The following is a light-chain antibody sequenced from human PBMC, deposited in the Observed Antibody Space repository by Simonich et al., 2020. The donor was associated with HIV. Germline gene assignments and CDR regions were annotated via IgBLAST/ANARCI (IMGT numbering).Light chain of an antibody. J-gene: IGKJ1*01. CDR2: DAS. V-gene: IGKV1-12*01. CDR1: QGVSSW. Sequence: DIQMTQSPSYVSASVGDRVTITCRASQGVSSWLAWYQQKPGKAPKLLIYDASNLETGVPSRFSGSGSVTDFTLTISSLQPEDFATYYCQQANTFPRTFGQGTKVEIK. CDR3: QQANTFPRT.